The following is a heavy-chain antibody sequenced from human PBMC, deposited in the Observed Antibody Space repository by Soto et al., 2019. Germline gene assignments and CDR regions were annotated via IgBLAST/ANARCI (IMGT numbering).Heavy chain of an antibody. CDR2: IIPIIGII. D-gene: IGHD3-16*01. CDR3: AGAPHSHYNDSHAYSYP. Sequence: QVQLVQSGAEVKKPGSSVKVSCKASGGTFSTYTITWVRQSPGQGREWMGRIIPIIGIINYAQKFQGRVTITADNFSRTAYMDLTRLGSDDTAVYYCAGAPHSHYNDSHAYSYPWGQGTLVTVSS. V-gene: IGHV1-69*02. CDR1: GGTFSTYT. J-gene: IGHJ5*02.